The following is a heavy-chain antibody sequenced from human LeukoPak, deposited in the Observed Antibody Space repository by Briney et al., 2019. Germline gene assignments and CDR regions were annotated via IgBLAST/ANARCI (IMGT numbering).Heavy chain of an antibody. CDR3: ARVEEAAAFNP. J-gene: IGHJ5*02. CDR2: IRGSGSDI. Sequence: GGSLRLSCAASGFTFSNYEMHWVRQAPGKGLEGVSYIRGSGSDIEYADSVEGRFTIHRDQAKNSLFAQMTSLRAEATAVYYCARVEEAAAFNPWGQGTLVTVSS. V-gene: IGHV3-48*03. CDR1: GFTFSNYE. D-gene: IGHD6-13*01.